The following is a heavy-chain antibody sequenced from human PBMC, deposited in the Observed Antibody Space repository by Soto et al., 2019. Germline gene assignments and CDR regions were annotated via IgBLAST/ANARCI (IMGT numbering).Heavy chain of an antibody. D-gene: IGHD1-26*01. V-gene: IGHV1-2*02. CDR2: INPNSGGT. CDR1: GYSFTNND. CDR3: ARDLAKGGGSAGFDY. J-gene: IGHJ4*02. Sequence: GASVKVSCKASGYSFTNNDVTWVRQATGQGLEWMGWINPNSGGTKYAQKFQGRVTMTWDTSISTAYMALTRLRSDDTAVYYCARDLAKGGGSAGFDYWGQGTLVTVSS.